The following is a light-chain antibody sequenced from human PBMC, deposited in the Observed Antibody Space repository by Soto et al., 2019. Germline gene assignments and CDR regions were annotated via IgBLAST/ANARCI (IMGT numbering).Light chain of an antibody. V-gene: IGLV1-44*01. CDR2: TNN. CDR1: SSNIGSNT. Sequence: QAVVTQSPSASGTPGQRVTISCSGSSSNIGSNTVNWYQQFPGTAPKLLMYTNNQRPSGVPDRFSGSKSGTSASLAISGLESDDEADYYCAAWDDNLKGVLFGGGTKLTVL. CDR3: AAWDDNLKGVL. J-gene: IGLJ2*01.